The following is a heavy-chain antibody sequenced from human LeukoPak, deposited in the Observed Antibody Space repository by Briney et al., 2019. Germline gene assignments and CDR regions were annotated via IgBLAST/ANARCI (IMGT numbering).Heavy chain of an antibody. CDR2: ISGSGGST. V-gene: IGHV3-23*01. J-gene: IGHJ1*01. CDR3: AKDFSRSWFSGGYFPQ. Sequence: GGSLRLSCAASGFTFSSYAMSWVRQAPGKGLEWVSAISGSGGSTYYADSVKGRFTISIDNSKNTLYLQMNSLRAEDTAVYYCAKDFSRSWFSGGYFPQWGQGTLVTGSS. D-gene: IGHD6-13*01. CDR1: GFTFSSYA.